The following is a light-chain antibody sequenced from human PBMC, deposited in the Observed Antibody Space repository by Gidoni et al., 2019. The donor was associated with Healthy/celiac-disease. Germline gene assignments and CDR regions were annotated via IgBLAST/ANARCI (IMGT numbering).Light chain of an antibody. V-gene: IGKV4-1*01. CDR1: QSVLYSSNNKNY. CDR2: WAS. CDR3: QQYYSTWWT. J-gene: IGKJ1*01. Sequence: DIVMTQSPDSLAVSLGERATINCKSSQSVLYSSNNKNYLAWYQQKPGQPTKLLIYWASTRESGVPDRFSGSGSGKDFTLTISSLQAEDVAVYYCQQYYSTWWTFGQXTKVEIK.